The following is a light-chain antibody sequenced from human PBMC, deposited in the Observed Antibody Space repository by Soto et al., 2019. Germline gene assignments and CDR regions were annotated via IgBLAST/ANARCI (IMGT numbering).Light chain of an antibody. J-gene: IGKJ4*01. Sequence: ENALTQSPATLSLSPGERATLSCRASQSVSSNLAWYQQKPGQAPRLLIFDASNRATGIPVRFSGSGSGTDVTLTISSLQPEDFAVYYCHQRSNWPPTFGGGTKVEIK. CDR1: QSVSSN. CDR2: DAS. CDR3: HQRSNWPPT. V-gene: IGKV3-11*01.